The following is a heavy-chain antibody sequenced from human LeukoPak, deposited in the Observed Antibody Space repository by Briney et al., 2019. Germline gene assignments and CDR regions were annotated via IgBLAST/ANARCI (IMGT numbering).Heavy chain of an antibody. D-gene: IGHD3-16*02. V-gene: IGHV3-21*01. J-gene: IGHJ4*02. Sequence: GGSLRLSCAASGFTFSSYSMNWVRQAPGKGLEWVSSISSSSSYIYHADSVKGRFTISRDNAKNSLYLQMNSLRAEDTAVYYCARDTGDDYVWGSYRYMVYFDYWGQGTLVTVSS. CDR1: GFTFSSYS. CDR3: ARDTGDDYVWGSYRYMVYFDY. CDR2: ISSSSSYI.